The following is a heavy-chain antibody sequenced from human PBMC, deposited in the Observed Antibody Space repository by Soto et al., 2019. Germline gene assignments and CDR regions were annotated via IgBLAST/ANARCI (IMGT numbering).Heavy chain of an antibody. CDR2: IKTATGHA. CDR3: VVSTGWWSFLY. Sequence: QVQLVHSGAEVQMPGASVKVSCQAYGYTFTTYDMHWVRQAPGQSLEWMGWIKTATGHAKYSQKFQDRVTMTRDTAASTGQMEFSSLRSEDTAVYFCVVSTGWWSFLYWGQGSLVTVAS. J-gene: IGHJ1*01. V-gene: IGHV1-3*04. CDR1: GYTFTTYD. D-gene: IGHD6-19*01.